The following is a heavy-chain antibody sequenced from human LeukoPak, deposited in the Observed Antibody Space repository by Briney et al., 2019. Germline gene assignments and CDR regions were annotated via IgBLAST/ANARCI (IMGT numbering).Heavy chain of an antibody. CDR3: AKASPPDFWSGYYLDFDY. D-gene: IGHD3-3*01. CDR1: GFTFSSYA. V-gene: IGHV3-23*01. Sequence: GGSLRLSCAASGFTFSSYAMSWVCQAPGKGLEWVSAISGSGGSTYYADSVKGRFTISRDNSKNTLYLQMNSLRAEDTAVYYCAKASPPDFWSGYYLDFDYWGQGTLVTVSS. CDR2: ISGSGGST. J-gene: IGHJ4*02.